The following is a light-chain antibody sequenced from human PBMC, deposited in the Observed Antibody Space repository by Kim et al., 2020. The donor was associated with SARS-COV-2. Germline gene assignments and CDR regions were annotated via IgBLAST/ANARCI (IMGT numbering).Light chain of an antibody. V-gene: IGKV1-39*01. J-gene: IGKJ2*01. CDR1: ESISSY. CDR2: AAA. CDR3: QQSYSTPQYT. Sequence: DIQMTQSPSSLSASVGDRVTITCRASESISSYLNWYQQKPGKAPKLLIFAAATLQSGVPSRFSGSGSGTDFTLIIYSLQPEDFATYYCQQSYSTPQYTFGQGTKLEI.